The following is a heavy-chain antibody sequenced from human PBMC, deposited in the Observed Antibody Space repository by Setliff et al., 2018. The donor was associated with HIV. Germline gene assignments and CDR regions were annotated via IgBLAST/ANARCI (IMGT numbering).Heavy chain of an antibody. CDR1: GESFSYYF. J-gene: IGHJ4*02. CDR2: INHSGST. CDR3: AGGPGTTSIDH. V-gene: IGHV4-34*01. Sequence: TLSLTCAVYGESFSYYFWSWVRQPPGKGLEWIGEINHSGSTNYNMSLWSRVTISLDASRNQFSLELISVTAADTAVYYCAGGPGTTSIDHWAQGTLVTVSS. D-gene: IGHD1-26*01.